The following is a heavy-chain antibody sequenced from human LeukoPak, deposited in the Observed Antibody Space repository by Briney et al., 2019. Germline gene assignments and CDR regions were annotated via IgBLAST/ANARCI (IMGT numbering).Heavy chain of an antibody. Sequence: GGSLRLSCAASGFTFSSYEMNWVRQAPGKGLEWVSYISSSGSTIYYADSVKGRFTISRDNAKNSLYLQMNSLRAEDTAVYYCAREGYSSSGDAFDIWGQGTMVTVSS. D-gene: IGHD6-13*01. V-gene: IGHV3-48*03. CDR2: ISSSGSTI. CDR1: GFTFSSYE. CDR3: AREGYSSSGDAFDI. J-gene: IGHJ3*02.